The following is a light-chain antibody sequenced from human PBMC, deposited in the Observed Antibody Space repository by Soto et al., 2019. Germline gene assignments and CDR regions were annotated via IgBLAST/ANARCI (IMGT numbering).Light chain of an antibody. CDR3: TSFSTGSSYVI. J-gene: IGLJ2*01. CDR2: QVT. CDR1: SSDVGNYNY. Sequence: QSALTQPASVSGSPGQSITISCTGTSSDVGNYNYVSWYQETPVKAPRLIIYQVTNRPSGVSNRFSGSKSGNTASLTISGLQADDEADYYCTSFSTGSSYVIFGGGTKLTVL. V-gene: IGLV2-14*01.